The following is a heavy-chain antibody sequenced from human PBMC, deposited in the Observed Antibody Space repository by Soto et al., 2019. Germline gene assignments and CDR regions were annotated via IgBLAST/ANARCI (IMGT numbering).Heavy chain of an antibody. V-gene: IGHV1-2*06. CDR1: GYTFTGYY. CDR2: INPNSGGT. D-gene: IGHD6-19*01. Sequence: GASVKVSCKASGYTFTGYYMHWVRQAPGQGLEWMGRINPNSGGTNYAQKFQGRVTMTRDTSISTAYMELSRLRSDDTAVYYCAREVQGGAVAGYAFDIWGQGTMVTVSS. CDR3: AREVQGGAVAGYAFDI. J-gene: IGHJ3*02.